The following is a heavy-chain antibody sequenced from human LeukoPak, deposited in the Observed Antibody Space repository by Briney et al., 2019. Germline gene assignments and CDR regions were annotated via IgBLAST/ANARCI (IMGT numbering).Heavy chain of an antibody. J-gene: IGHJ1*01. CDR1: GFTFSSYS. CDR2: ISSSSSYI. CDR3: ARGYYCSSTSCPPRH. V-gene: IGHV3-21*01. Sequence: GGSLRLSCAASGFTFSSYSMNWVRQAPGKGLEWVSSISSSSSYIYYADSVKGRFTISRDNAKNSLYLQMNSLRAEDTAVYYCARGYYCSSTSCPPRHWGQGTLVTVSS. D-gene: IGHD2-2*01.